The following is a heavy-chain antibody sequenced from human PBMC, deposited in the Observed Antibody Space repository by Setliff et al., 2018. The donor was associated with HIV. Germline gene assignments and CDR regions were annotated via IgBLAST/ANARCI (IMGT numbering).Heavy chain of an antibody. CDR1: GYTFTSYV. CDR3: ARGNNGYYYDSSGYYH. J-gene: IGHJ5*02. Sequence: ASVKVSCKASGYTFTSYVINWVRQAPGQGLEWMGWINTNTGNPTYAQGFTGRFVFSVDTSVSTAYLQISGLKAEDTAVYYCARGNNGYYYDSSGYYHWGQGTLVTVSS. D-gene: IGHD3-22*01. V-gene: IGHV7-4-1*02. CDR2: INTNTGNP.